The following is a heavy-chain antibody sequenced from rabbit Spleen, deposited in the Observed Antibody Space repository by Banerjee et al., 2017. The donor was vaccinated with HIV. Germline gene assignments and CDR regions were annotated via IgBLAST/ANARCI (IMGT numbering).Heavy chain of an antibody. Sequence: QEQLEESGGDLVKPGASLTLTCTASGFSFSSIDWRCWVRQAPGKGLEWIGCIDGHIGAPWYASWAKGRFTVSKASSTTVTLQMTSLTAADTAAYFCARAPYDADNGGGFVHFNLWGPGTLVTVS. CDR1: GFSFSSIDW. CDR2: IDGHIGAP. CDR3: ARAPYDADNGGGFVHFNL. D-gene: IGHD2-1*01. J-gene: IGHJ4*01. V-gene: IGHV1S45*01.